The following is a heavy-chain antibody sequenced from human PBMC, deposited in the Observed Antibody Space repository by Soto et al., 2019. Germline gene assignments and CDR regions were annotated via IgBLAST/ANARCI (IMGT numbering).Heavy chain of an antibody. CDR3: AKSLIVGGGY. D-gene: IGHD1-26*01. CDR1: GFTFSDYW. CDR2: INIDGTDT. V-gene: IGHV3-74*01. Sequence: EVPLVESGGGLVQPGGSLRLSCAASGFTFSDYWMHWVRQAPGKGLVWVSRINIDGTDTNYADSVKGRFTISRDNAKNTLYLQMNSLRAEDTAVYYCAKSLIVGGGYWGQGTLVTVSS. J-gene: IGHJ4*02.